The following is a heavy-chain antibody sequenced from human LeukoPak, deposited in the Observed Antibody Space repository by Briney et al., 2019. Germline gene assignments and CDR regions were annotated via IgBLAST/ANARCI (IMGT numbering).Heavy chain of an antibody. J-gene: IGHJ4*02. CDR2: ISGSGGST. D-gene: IGHD1-26*01. CDR1: GFTFSSYA. CDR3: ARGEVGAKLPHYFDY. Sequence: HPGGSLRLSCAASGFTFSSYAMSWVRQAPGKGLEWVSAISGSGGSTYYADSVKGRFTISRDNSKNTLYLQMNSLRAEDTAVYHCARGEVGAKLPHYFDYWGQGTLVTVSS. V-gene: IGHV3-23*01.